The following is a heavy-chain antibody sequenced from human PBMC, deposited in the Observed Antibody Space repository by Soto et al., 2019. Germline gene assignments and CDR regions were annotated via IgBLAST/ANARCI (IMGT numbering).Heavy chain of an antibody. D-gene: IGHD6-13*01. Sequence: ASVKVSCKASGYTFTSYGISWVRQAPGQGLEWMGWISAYNGNTNYAQKLQGRVTMTTDKSTSTAYLELSTLRSDDTAMYFCTLGSWSAETFDIWGRGTMVTVSS. J-gene: IGHJ3*02. V-gene: IGHV1-18*01. CDR3: TLGSWSAETFDI. CDR2: ISAYNGNT. CDR1: GYTFTSYG.